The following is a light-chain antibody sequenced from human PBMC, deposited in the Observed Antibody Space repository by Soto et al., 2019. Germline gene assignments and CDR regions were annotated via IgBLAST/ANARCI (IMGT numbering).Light chain of an antibody. Sequence: DIQMTQSPSSLSASVGDRVTITCRASQGISTYLNWYQQKPGKAPKLLIYAASSLQSGVPSRFSGSGSETDFTLTISSLQPEDFATYSCQQSYNSPQTFGQGTKVDIK. CDR3: QQSYNSPQT. J-gene: IGKJ1*01. CDR1: QGISTY. CDR2: AAS. V-gene: IGKV1-39*01.